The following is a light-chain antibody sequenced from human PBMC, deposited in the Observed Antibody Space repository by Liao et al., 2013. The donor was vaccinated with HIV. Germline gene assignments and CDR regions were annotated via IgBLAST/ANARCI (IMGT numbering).Light chain of an antibody. CDR3: QVWDRGPAL. CDR1: NIGSKS. CDR2: YDS. Sequence: SYALTQPPSVSVSPGKTARIICGGNNIGSKSLHWYQQKPGQAPVLVIYYDSDRPSGIPERFSGSNSGNTATLTISRVEAGDEADYYCQVWDRGPALFGGGTKLTVL. V-gene: IGLV3-21*01. J-gene: IGLJ2*01.